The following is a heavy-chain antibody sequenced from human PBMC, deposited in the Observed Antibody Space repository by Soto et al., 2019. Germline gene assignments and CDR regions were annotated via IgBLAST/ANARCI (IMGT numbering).Heavy chain of an antibody. CDR3: AKDSHYDFWSGYYGNYYYGMDV. Sequence: GSLRLSCAASGFTFSSYAMSWVRQAPGKGLEWVSAISGSGGSTYYADSVKGRFTISRDNSKNTLYLQMNSLRAEDTAVYYCAKDSHYDFWSGYYGNYYYGMDVWGQGTTVTVSS. CDR1: GFTFSSYA. CDR2: ISGSGGST. J-gene: IGHJ6*02. D-gene: IGHD3-3*01. V-gene: IGHV3-23*01.